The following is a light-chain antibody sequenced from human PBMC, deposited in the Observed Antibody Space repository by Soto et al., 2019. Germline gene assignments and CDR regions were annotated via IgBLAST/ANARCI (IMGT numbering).Light chain of an antibody. Sequence: EMVLARSPSTLSSSPGERATLSCRASQSVSSSQLAWYQQKPGQAPRLLMYGASSRATGIPDRLSGSGSGTDFTLTISRVEPEDLAGYYGQQDGSSPMTFGQGTRL. J-gene: IGKJ5*01. V-gene: IGKV3-20*01. CDR1: QSVSSSQ. CDR2: GAS. CDR3: QQDGSSPMT.